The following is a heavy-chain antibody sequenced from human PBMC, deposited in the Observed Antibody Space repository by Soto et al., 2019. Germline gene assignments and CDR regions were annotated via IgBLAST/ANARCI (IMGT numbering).Heavy chain of an antibody. CDR3: AKDRFVLGGSRGCMDV. J-gene: IGHJ6*01. CDR2: IWYDGSNK. Sequence: PGGSLRLSCAASGFTFSSYGMHWVRQAPGKGLEWVAVIWYDGSNKYYADSVKGRFTISRDNSKNTLYLQMNSLRAEDTAVYYWAKDRFVLGGSRGCMDVWGQGTSVTVSS. CDR1: GFTFSSYG. V-gene: IGHV3-33*06. D-gene: IGHD2-15*01.